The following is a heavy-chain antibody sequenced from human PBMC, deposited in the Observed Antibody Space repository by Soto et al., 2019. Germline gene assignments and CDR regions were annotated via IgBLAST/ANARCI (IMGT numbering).Heavy chain of an antibody. CDR3: ARDHSSGWHCFDY. V-gene: IGHV3-30*03. CDR1: GFPFSSYG. J-gene: IGHJ4*02. CDR2: ISHDSSNI. Sequence: PGESLKISCAASGFPFSSYGMHWVRQAPGKGLEWVTVISHDSSNIYYADSVKGRFSFSRDNSKNTLYLQMNSLRAEDTAVYYCARDHSSGWHCFDYWGQGTLVTVSS. D-gene: IGHD6-19*01.